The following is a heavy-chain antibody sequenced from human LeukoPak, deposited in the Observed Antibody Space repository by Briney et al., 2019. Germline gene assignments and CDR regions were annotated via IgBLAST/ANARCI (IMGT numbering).Heavy chain of an antibody. J-gene: IGHJ3*02. CDR1: GGSFSGYY. CDR2: INHSGST. V-gene: IGHV4-34*01. D-gene: IGHD2-2*02. CDR3: AAYQLPYSDAFDI. Sequence: PSETLSLTCAVYGGSFSGYYWSWIRQPPGKGLEWIGEINHSGSTNYHPSLKSRVTISVDTSKNQFSLKLSSVTAADTAVYYCAAYQLPYSDAFDIWGQGTMVTVSS.